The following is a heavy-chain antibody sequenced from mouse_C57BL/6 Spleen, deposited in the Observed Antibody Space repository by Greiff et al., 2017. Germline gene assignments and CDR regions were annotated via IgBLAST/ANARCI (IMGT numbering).Heavy chain of an antibody. CDR2: IDPSDSET. V-gene: IGHV1-52*01. CDR1: GYTFTSYW. J-gene: IGHJ2*01. Sequence: QVQLQQSGAELVRPGSSVKLSCKASGYTFTSYWMHWVKQRPIQGLEWIGNIDPSDSETHYNQKFKDKATLTVDKSSSTAYMQLSSLTSEDSAVYYCARSDSNYEFDYWGQGTTLTVSS. CDR3: ARSDSNYEFDY. D-gene: IGHD2-5*01.